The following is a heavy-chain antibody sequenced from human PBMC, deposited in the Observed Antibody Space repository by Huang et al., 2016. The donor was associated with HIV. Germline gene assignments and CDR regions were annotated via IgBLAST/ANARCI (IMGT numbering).Heavy chain of an antibody. J-gene: IGHJ4*02. D-gene: IGHD3-9*01. CDR1: GGSFRNYF. CDR2: INHSGRT. CDR3: ARVEINTLTGYFSSFDN. V-gene: IGHV4-34*01. Sequence: QVHLQQWGAGLLKPSEALSLTCAVYGGSFRNYFWGWSRPPPGKGLEWIGEINHSGRTSYIPSLKSRVTISVDTSKNQFSLKLSSVTAADTAVYYCARVEINTLTGYFSSFDNWGQGTLVTVSS.